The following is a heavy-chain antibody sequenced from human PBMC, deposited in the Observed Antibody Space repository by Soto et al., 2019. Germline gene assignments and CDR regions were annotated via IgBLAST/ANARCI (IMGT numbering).Heavy chain of an antibody. D-gene: IGHD3-9*01. J-gene: IGHJ5*02. CDR1: GYTFTSYA. Sequence: ASVKVSCKASGYTFTSYAMHWVRQAPGQRLEWMGWINAGNGNTKYSQKFQGRVTITRDTSASTAYMELSSLRSEDTAVYYCARERNPYYDILTGYYFRGDNWFDPWGQGTLVTVSS. CDR3: ARERNPYYDILTGYYFRGDNWFDP. CDR2: INAGNGNT. V-gene: IGHV1-3*01.